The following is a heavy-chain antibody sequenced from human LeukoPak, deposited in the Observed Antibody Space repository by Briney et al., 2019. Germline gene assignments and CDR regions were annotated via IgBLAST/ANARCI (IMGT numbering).Heavy chain of an antibody. CDR3: AKKGYYDGSGYYMYYFDH. CDR2: ISSSSSYI. J-gene: IGHJ4*02. Sequence: GGSLRLSCAAPGFTFSSYSMNWVRQAPGKGLEWVSSISSSSSYIYYADSVKGRFTISRDNSKNTLYLQMNSLRAEDTAVYCAKKGYYDGSGYYMYYFDHWGQGTLVTVSS. D-gene: IGHD3-22*01. CDR1: GFTFSSYS. V-gene: IGHV3-21*04.